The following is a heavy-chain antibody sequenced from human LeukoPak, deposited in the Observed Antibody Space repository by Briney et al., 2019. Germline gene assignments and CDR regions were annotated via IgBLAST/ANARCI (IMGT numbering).Heavy chain of an antibody. J-gene: IGHJ4*02. D-gene: IGHD6-13*01. CDR2: IKPDGTTK. CDR3: ARSIPYGTTWYGRSDY. V-gene: IGHV3-7*03. CDR1: GFPFSSYS. Sequence: GGSLRLSCAASGFPFSSYSVTWVRQAPGKGLEWVANIKPDGTTKFYVDSVKGRFTISRDNALNSLYLQMNSLRAEDTAIYYCARSIPYGTTWYGRSDYWGQGTLVTVSS.